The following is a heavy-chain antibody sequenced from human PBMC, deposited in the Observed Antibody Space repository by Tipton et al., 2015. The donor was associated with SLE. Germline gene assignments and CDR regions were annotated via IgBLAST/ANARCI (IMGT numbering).Heavy chain of an antibody. V-gene: IGHV3-53*04. CDR3: ARGVTTQSFDY. Sequence: SLRLFCAASGFTVSSSYMSWVRQAPGKGLEWVSIIYSGGSTYYADSVKGRFTISRNNSKNTVYLQMNSLRAEDTAVYYCARGVTTQSFDYWGQGTLVTVSS. CDR2: IYSGGST. J-gene: IGHJ4*02. D-gene: IGHD4-17*01. CDR1: GFTVSSSY.